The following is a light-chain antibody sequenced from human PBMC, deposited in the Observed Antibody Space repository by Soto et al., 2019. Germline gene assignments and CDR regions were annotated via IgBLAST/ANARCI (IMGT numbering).Light chain of an antibody. CDR3: QQRSNWPIT. CDR2: GAS. V-gene: IGKV3D-20*02. Sequence: EIVLTQSPGTLSLSPGEGATLSCRASQSVSSSYLAWYQQKPGQAPRLLIYGASNRATGIPARFSGSGSGTDFTLTISSLEPEDFAVYYCQQRSNWPITFGQGTRLEI. CDR1: QSVSSSY. J-gene: IGKJ5*01.